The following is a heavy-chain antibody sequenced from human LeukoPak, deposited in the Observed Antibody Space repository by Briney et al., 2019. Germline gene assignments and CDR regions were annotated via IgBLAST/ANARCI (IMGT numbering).Heavy chain of an antibody. J-gene: IGHJ4*02. D-gene: IGHD3-22*01. CDR3: ARDDYSSGYYLDY. V-gene: IGHV1-2*06. CDR2: INPNSGGT. Sequence: GASVKVSCKASGYTFTGYYMQWVRQAPGQGLEWMGRINPNSGGTNYAQKFQGRVTMTRDTSISTAYMELSRLRSDDTAVYYCARDDYSSGYYLDYWGQGTLVTVSS. CDR1: GYTFTGYY.